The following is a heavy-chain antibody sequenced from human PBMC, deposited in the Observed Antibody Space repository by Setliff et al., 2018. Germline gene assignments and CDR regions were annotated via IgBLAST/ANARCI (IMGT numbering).Heavy chain of an antibody. V-gene: IGHV3-9*03. Sequence: PGGSLRLSCAASGFTFDDYAMHWVRQAPGKGLEWVSGISWNSGSIGYADSVKGRFTISRDNAKNSLYLQMNSLRAEDMALYYCARIDATIFAATGPFDPWGQGTLVTVSS. CDR1: GFTFDDYA. CDR2: ISWNSGSI. J-gene: IGHJ5*02. D-gene: IGHD3-3*01. CDR3: ARIDATIFAATGPFDP.